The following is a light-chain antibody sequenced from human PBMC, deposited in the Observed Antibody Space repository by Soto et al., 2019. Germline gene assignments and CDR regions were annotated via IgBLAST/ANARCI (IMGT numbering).Light chain of an antibody. J-gene: IGLJ1*01. CDR2: GNS. CDR1: SSNIGAGYD. Sequence: QSLLSPPASVAGAPGQRHTISCTASSSNIGAGYDVHWYQQLPGTAPKLLIYGNSNRPSGVPDRFSGSKSGTSASLAITGLQAEDEADYYCQSYDSSLSGYVFGAGTKVTVL. V-gene: IGLV1-40*01. CDR3: QSYDSSLSGYV.